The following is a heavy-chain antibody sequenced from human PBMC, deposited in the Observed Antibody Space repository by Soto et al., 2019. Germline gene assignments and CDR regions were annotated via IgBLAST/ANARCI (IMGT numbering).Heavy chain of an antibody. J-gene: IGHJ3*02. CDR1: VYSFTSYW. D-gene: IGHD2-8*02. CDR3: AWLRGQTGELEGDAFYI. Sequence: GEPLKISCKGSVYSFTSYWIGWVRQMPGKGLEWMGIIYPGYSDTRYSPSFQGQVTISADKSISTAYLQWSSLKGSDTAMYYCAWLRGQTGELEGDAFYIWGQGTMVIVSS. V-gene: IGHV5-51*01. CDR2: IYPGYSDT.